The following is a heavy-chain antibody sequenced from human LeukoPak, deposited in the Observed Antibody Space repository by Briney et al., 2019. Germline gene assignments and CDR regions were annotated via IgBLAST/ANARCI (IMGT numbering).Heavy chain of an antibody. V-gene: IGHV3-23*01. J-gene: IGHJ4*02. CDR1: GLRFSTYA. CDR2: ISGSGGST. D-gene: IGHD3-3*01. Sequence: GGSLRLSCTVSGLRFSTYAMSWVRQAPGKGLEWVSSISGSGGSTYYADSVKGRFTVSRDNSKNTVYLELNSLRAEDRAIYFCAKGGQNFDFWRFDYWGQGTLVTVSS. CDR3: AKGGQNFDFWRFDY.